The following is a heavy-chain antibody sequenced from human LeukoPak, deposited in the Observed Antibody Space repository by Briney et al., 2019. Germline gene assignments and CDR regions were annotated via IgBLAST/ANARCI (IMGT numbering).Heavy chain of an antibody. CDR2: INPNSGGT. CDR3: ARAAASVDYYDSSGYYYVS. CDR1: GYTFTGSY. J-gene: IGHJ4*02. Sequence: ASVKVSCKASGYTFTGSYINWVRQAPGQGLEWMGRINPNSGGTNYAQKFQGRVTMTRDTSISTAYMELSRLRSDDTAVYYCARAAASVDYYDSSGYYYVSWGQGTLVTVSS. D-gene: IGHD3-22*01. V-gene: IGHV1-2*06.